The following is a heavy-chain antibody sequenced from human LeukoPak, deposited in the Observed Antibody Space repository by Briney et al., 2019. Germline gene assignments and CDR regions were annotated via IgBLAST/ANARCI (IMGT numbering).Heavy chain of an antibody. CDR1: GYIFTSYP. Sequence: ASVKVSCKASGYIFTSYPIHWVRQAPGQRLEWMGWINTGNGNTKYSQRIEGRVTVTTDTSAAAAYMELSSLRSEDTAVYYCARDRAMADYWGQGTLVTVSS. D-gene: IGHD5-18*01. CDR3: ARDRAMADY. J-gene: IGHJ4*02. CDR2: INTGNGNT. V-gene: IGHV1-3*04.